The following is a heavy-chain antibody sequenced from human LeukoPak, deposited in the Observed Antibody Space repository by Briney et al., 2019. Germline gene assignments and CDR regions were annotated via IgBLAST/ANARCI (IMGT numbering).Heavy chain of an antibody. CDR1: GGSISSSSYY. J-gene: IGHJ4*02. D-gene: IGHD1-26*01. CDR3: ARDRYSGSSPYFDY. CDR2: IFYSGST. V-gene: IGHV4-39*02. Sequence: SETLSLTCTVSGGSISSSSYYWGWIRQPPGKGLEWIGSIFYSGSTYYNPSLKSRVTISVDTSKNQFSLKLSSVTAADTAVYYCARDRYSGSSPYFDYWGQGTLVTVSS.